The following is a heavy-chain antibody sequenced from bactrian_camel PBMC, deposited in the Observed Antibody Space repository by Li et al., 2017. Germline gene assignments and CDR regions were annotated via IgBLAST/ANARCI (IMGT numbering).Heavy chain of an antibody. V-gene: IGHV3S31*01. D-gene: IGHD2*01. J-gene: IGHJ4*01. CDR1: GFIFSGYA. CDR2: IHDSSNGETT. Sequence: VQLVESGGGLVQPGGSLRLSCEASGFIFSGYAMSWVRQAPGKGLEWVSSIHDSSNGETTYSADSVKGRFTISRDNAKRTLYLHLNSLKTEDSAMYYCAAAYDSTNYFGCLYYHALEYYKGSRGTQVTVS.